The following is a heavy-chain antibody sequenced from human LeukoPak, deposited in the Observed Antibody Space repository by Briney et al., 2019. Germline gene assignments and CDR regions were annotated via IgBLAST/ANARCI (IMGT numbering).Heavy chain of an antibody. V-gene: IGHV3-23*01. CDR2: VSGNGGLT. Sequence: GGSLRLSCAASGFTFTTYAMSWVRQAPGKGLEWVSAVSGNGGLTYYADSVKGRFIIPRDNSKNTLSLQMNSLRAEDTAMYYCAKVLPTSGWSSSCYFDYWGQGTLVTVSS. J-gene: IGHJ4*02. D-gene: IGHD6-19*01. CDR1: GFTFTTYA. CDR3: AKVLPTSGWSSSCYFDY.